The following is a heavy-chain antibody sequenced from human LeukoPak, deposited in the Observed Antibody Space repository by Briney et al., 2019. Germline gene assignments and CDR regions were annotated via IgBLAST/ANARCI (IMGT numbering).Heavy chain of an antibody. Sequence: PGGSLRLSCAASGFTFTTYAMIWVRRAPGKGLEWVSAISGGGDATHYADVVKGRFTISRDNSENTVYLQVNSLRAEDKAGYYCARLSGTSGTTSRVLHYWGQGALVTVSS. J-gene: IGHJ1*01. CDR1: GFTFTTYA. V-gene: IGHV3-23*01. CDR2: ISGGGDAT. CDR3: ARLSGTSGTTSRVLHY. D-gene: IGHD1-1*01.